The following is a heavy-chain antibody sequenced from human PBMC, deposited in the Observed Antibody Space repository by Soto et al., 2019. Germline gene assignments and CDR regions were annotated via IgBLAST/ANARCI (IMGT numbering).Heavy chain of an antibody. V-gene: IGHV3-9*01. CDR1: GFTFDDYA. Sequence: GGSLRLSCAASGFTFDDYAMHWVRQAPGKGLEWVSSISWNSGSIAYADSVKGRFTISRDNAKNSLFLQLDTLRVEDTALYYCGKSSHNFDGGRFFSPVDYWGQGTQVTVSS. D-gene: IGHD2-15*01. CDR2: ISWNSGSI. J-gene: IGHJ4*02. CDR3: GKSSHNFDGGRFFSPVDY.